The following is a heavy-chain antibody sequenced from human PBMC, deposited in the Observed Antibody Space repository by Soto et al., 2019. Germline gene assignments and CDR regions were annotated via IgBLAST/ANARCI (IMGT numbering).Heavy chain of an antibody. J-gene: IGHJ6*02. CDR1: GFTFSSYG. D-gene: IGHD6-19*01. V-gene: IGHV3-30*18. CDR2: ISYDGSNK. CDR3: AKDRGAARPIAVAGTMKYYYYGMDV. Sequence: GGSLRLSCAASGFTFSSYGMHWVRQAPGKGLEWVAVISYDGSNKYYADSVKGRFTISRDNSKNTLYLQMNSLRAEDTAVYYCAKDRGAARPIAVAGTMKYYYYGMDVWGQGTTVTVSS.